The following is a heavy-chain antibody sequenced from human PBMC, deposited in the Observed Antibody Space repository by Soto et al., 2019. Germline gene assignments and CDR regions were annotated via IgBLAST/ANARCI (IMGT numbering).Heavy chain of an antibody. Sequence: AGSLTLSCTVSGFTFSKYCMHWVRQFPGKGPEWVSRISDDGSRSDYADSVKGRFTISSDNAKNTLYLEMHVLGADDTAVYYCTRGPRPSSVGTGGFWGQGTPVTVSS. D-gene: IGHD3-10*01. J-gene: IGHJ4*02. CDR1: GFTFSKYC. CDR2: ISDDGSRS. V-gene: IGHV3-74*01. CDR3: TRGPRPSSVGTGGF.